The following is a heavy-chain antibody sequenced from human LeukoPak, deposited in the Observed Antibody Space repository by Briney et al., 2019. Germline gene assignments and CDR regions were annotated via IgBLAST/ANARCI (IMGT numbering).Heavy chain of an antibody. CDR2: TNPSSSDT. J-gene: IGHJ4*02. V-gene: IGHV1-2*02. Sequence: ASVKVSCKASGYTLTDYYIHWVRQAPGQGLEWMGWTNPSSSDTNYAQKFQGRVTMTRDTSISTAYMELSGLTSDDAAVYYCARGVVYSRFDYWGQGTLVTVSS. D-gene: IGHD2-21*01. CDR3: ARGVVYSRFDY. CDR1: GYTLTDYY.